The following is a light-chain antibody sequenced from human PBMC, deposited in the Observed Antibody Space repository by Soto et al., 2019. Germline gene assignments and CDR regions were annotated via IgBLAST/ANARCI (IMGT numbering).Light chain of an antibody. Sequence: QSVLTQPRSVSGSPGQSVSISCTGTSSYFGGNNLVSWFQQHPGSAPKTLIFDVTERPSGVPDRFSGSTSDTTASLTISGLQAEDEAFYYCCLYAGINTWVFGGGTKLTVL. J-gene: IGLJ3*02. CDR2: DVT. V-gene: IGLV2-11*01. CDR1: SSYFGGNNL. CDR3: CLYAGINTWV.